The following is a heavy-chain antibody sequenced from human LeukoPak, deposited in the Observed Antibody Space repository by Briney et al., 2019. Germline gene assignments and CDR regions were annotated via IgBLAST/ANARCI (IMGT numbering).Heavy chain of an antibody. V-gene: IGHV3-7*01. CDR1: GLTFSIHW. Sequence: GGSLRLSCAASGLTFSIHWMNWVRQAPGKGLECVANINQGGSDKYYVDSVKGRFTISRDNTKNSLYLQMNSLRAEDTAVYYCVGGDYWGQGTLVTVSS. J-gene: IGHJ4*02. CDR3: VGGDY. CDR2: INQGGSDK.